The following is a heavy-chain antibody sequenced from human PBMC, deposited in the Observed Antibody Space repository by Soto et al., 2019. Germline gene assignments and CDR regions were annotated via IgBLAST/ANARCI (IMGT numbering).Heavy chain of an antibody. J-gene: IGHJ6*03. Sequence: SVKVSCKASGFTFTSSAMQWVRQARGQRLEWIGWIVVGSGNTNYAQKFQERVTITRDMSTSTAYMELSSLRSEDTAVYYCAADSAYSNYDYYYYMDVWGKGTTVTVSS. CDR1: GFTFTSSA. D-gene: IGHD4-4*01. V-gene: IGHV1-58*02. CDR3: AADSAYSNYDYYYYMDV. CDR2: IVVGSGNT.